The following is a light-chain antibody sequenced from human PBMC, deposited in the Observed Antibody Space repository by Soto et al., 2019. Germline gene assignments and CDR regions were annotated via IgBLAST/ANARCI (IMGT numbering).Light chain of an antibody. CDR1: QGIRID. Sequence: AIQMTQSPSSLSASVGDRVTITCRASQGIRIDLGWYQQKPGKAPKLLIYAASTLQTEVPSRFSGSGSGTDFTLTISSLQPEDFATYYCLQDYNFPWTFGQGTKVEIK. J-gene: IGKJ1*01. V-gene: IGKV1-6*01. CDR2: AAS. CDR3: LQDYNFPWT.